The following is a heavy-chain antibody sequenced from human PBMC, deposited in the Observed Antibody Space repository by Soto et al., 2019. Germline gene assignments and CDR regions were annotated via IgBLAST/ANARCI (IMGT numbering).Heavy chain of an antibody. CDR2: INHSGST. D-gene: IGHD6-6*01. CDR1: GGSFSGYY. CDR3: ARGRNSSSGDYFDY. V-gene: IGHV4-34*01. J-gene: IGHJ4*02. Sequence: QVQLQQWGAGLLKPSETLSLTCAVYGGSFSGYYWSWIRQPPGKGLEWIGEINHSGSTNYNPSLKSRVTISVDTSKNQFALKLSSVTAADTAVYYCARGRNSSSGDYFDYWGQGTLVTVSS.